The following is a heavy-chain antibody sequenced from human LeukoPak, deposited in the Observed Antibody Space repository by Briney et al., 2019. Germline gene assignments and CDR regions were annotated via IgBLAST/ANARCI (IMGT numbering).Heavy chain of an antibody. CDR2: ISWNSGSI. Sequence: QAGGSLRLSCAASGFTFSSYAMSWVRQAPGKGLEWVSGISWNSGSIGYADSVKGRFTISRDNAKNSLYLQMNSLRAEDTALYYCAKGFRPNWSSGYVTYFDYWGQGTLVTVSS. CDR1: GFTFSSYA. CDR3: AKGFRPNWSSGYVTYFDY. J-gene: IGHJ4*02. V-gene: IGHV3-9*01. D-gene: IGHD3-22*01.